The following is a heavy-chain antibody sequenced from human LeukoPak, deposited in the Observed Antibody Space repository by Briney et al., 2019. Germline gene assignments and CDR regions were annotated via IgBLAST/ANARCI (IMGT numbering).Heavy chain of an antibody. CDR2: IIPILGIA. CDR3: ASSDFWSGYYQSNWFDP. J-gene: IGHJ5*02. D-gene: IGHD3-3*01. Sequence: VASVKVSCKASGYTFTGYYMHWVRQAPGQGLEWMGRIIPILGIANYAQKFQGRVTITADKSTSTAYMELSSLRSEDTAVYYCASSDFWSGYYQSNWFDPWGQGTLVTVSS. CDR1: GYTFTGYY. V-gene: IGHV1-69*02.